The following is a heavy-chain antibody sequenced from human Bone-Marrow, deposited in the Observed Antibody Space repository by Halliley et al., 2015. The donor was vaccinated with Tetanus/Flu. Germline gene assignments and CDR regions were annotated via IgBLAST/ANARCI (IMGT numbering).Heavy chain of an antibody. D-gene: IGHD4-17*01. CDR3: ARDLGFNDYGEDALDY. Sequence: TLSLTCTVSGGSISSYYWSWIRQSPGKGLQWLGYIYDRGDTKYNPSLKSRVSISVDTSKNQVSLSLNSVPAADTAVYYCARDLGFNDYGEDALDYWGQGILVTVSS. CDR1: GGSISSYY. CDR2: IYDRGDT. V-gene: IGHV4-59*01. J-gene: IGHJ4*02.